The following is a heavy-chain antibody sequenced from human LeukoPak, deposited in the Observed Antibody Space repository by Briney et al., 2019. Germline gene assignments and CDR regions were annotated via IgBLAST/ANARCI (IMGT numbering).Heavy chain of an antibody. CDR1: GFSLSSYF. Sequence: GGSLRLSCEASGFSLSSYFMSWIRQAPGKGLEWVSYITNTGRSTNYADAVKGRFTISRDNAKQSVYLEMTDLRAEDTAVYYCAREASGNYHVFDSWGQGTLVTVSS. CDR2: ITNTGRST. D-gene: IGHD6-19*01. J-gene: IGHJ4*02. CDR3: AREASGNYHVFDS. V-gene: IGHV3-11*04.